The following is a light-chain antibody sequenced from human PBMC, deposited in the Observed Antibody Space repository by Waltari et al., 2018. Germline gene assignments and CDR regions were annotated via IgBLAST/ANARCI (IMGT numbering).Light chain of an antibody. CDR3: FSYAGRATGV. CDR2: EGS. Sequence: QSALTQPASVSGSPGQSITISCTGTSSDVGKYNLVSRYQQHPGQAPKLMIYEGSQRPSGVSDRFSGSKSGNTASLTISGLQAEDEADYYCFSYAGRATGVFGGGTKLTVL. V-gene: IGLV2-23*01. J-gene: IGLJ2*01. CDR1: SSDVGKYNL.